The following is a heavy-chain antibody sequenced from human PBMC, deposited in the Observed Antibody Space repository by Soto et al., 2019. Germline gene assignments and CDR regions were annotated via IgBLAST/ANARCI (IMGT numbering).Heavy chain of an antibody. CDR1: GGSISSGGYY. D-gene: IGHD3-10*01. CDR2: IYYSGST. Sequence: QVQLQESGPGLVKPSQTLSLTCTVSGGSISSGGYYWSWIRQHPGKGLEWIGYIYYSGSTYYNPSRKSLVTISVDTSKNQFSLKLSSVTAADTAVYYCARGVTLVRGVIHTPYFDYWGQGALVTVSS. V-gene: IGHV4-31*01. CDR3: ARGVTLVRGVIHTPYFDY. J-gene: IGHJ4*02.